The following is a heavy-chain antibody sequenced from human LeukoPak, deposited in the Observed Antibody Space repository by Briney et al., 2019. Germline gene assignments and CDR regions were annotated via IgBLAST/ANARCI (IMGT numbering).Heavy chain of an antibody. CDR1: GFTFSSYW. V-gene: IGHV3-7*01. Sequence: GGSLRLSCAASGFTFSSYWMSWVRQAPGKGLEWVDNIREDGSEKYYVDSVKGQFTISRDNAKNSLFLQMDSLRAEDTAMYYCARDLAGHYYGSGSSFDYWGQGTLVTVSS. CDR3: ARDLAGHYYGSGSSFDY. CDR2: IREDGSEK. J-gene: IGHJ4*02. D-gene: IGHD3-10*01.